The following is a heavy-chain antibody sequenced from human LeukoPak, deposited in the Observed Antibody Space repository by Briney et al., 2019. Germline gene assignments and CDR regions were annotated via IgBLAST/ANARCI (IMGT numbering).Heavy chain of an antibody. CDR2: IYTSGST. D-gene: IGHD3-3*01. J-gene: IGHJ2*01. Sequence: PSETLSLTCTVSGGSINRYYWSWIRQPAGKGLEWIGRIYTSGSTNYNPSLKSRVTMSVDTSKNQFSLKLSYVTAADTAVYYWAREYYDLWSGYRHWYFDLWGSGTLVTVSS. CDR3: AREYYDLWSGYRHWYFDL. CDR1: GGSINRYY. V-gene: IGHV4-4*07.